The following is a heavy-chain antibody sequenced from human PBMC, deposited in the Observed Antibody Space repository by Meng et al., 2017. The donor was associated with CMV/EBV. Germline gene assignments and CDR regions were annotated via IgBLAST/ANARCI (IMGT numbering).Heavy chain of an antibody. D-gene: IGHD2-2*01. CDR1: GFTFSSSN. CDR3: ARDDCSSTSCYYYYYGMDV. V-gene: IGHV3-30*02. CDR2: IRYDGSNK. J-gene: IGHJ6*02. Sequence: GGSLRLSCTASGFTFSSSNMHWVRQAPGKGLEWVAFIRYDGSNKYYADSVKGRFTISRDNSKNTLYLQMNSLRAEDTAVYYCARDDCSSTSCYYYYYGMDVWGQGTTVTVSS.